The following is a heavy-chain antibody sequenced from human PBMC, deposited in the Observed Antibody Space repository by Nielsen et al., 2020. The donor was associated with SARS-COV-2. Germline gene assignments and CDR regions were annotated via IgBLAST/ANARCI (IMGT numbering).Heavy chain of an antibody. CDR3: AKQTKAAHYYYGMDV. D-gene: IGHD6-25*01. J-gene: IGHJ6*02. CDR2: ISWNSGSI. V-gene: IGHV3-9*01. CDR1: GFTFDDYA. Sequence: GGSLRLSCAASGFTFDDYAMHWVRQAPGKGLEWVSGISWNSGSIGYADSVKGRFTISRDNAKNSLYLQMNSLRAEDTALYYCAKQTKAAHYYYGMDVWGQGTTVTVSS.